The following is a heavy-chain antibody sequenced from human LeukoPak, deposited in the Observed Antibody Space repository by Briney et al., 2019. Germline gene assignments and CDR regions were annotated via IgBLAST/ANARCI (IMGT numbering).Heavy chain of an antibody. CDR3: ARHPKSGYSGYESGY. CDR1: GYSFTSYW. Sequence: GESLKISCKGSGYSFTSYWIGWVRQMPGKGLEWMGIIYPADSAAKYSPSFQGQVTISVDKSISTAYLQWSRLKASDTAMYYCARHPKSGYSGYESGYWGQGTLVTVSS. J-gene: IGHJ4*02. V-gene: IGHV5-51*01. CDR2: IYPADSAA. D-gene: IGHD5-12*01.